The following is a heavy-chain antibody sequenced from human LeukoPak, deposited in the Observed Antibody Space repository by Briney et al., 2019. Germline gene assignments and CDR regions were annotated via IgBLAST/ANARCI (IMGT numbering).Heavy chain of an antibody. J-gene: IGHJ4*02. D-gene: IGHD3-22*01. CDR3: ARDQAYYDSSGYFYFDY. V-gene: IGHV1-46*01. CDR2: INPSGGST. Sequence: ASVKVSCKASGYTFTSYYMHWVRQAPGQGLEWMGIINPSGGSTSYAQKFQGRVTMTRDTSTSTVYMELSSLRSEDTAVYYCARDQAYYDSSGYFYFDYWGQGTLVTVSS. CDR1: GYTFTSYY.